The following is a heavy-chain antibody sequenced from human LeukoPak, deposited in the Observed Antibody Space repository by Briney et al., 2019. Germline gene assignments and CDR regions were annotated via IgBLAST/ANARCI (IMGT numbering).Heavy chain of an antibody. CDR1: GGSLSSGGSY. V-gene: IGHV4-31*03. J-gene: IGHJ5*02. Sequence: PSETLSLTCTVSGGSLSSGGSYWGWIRQQPGKGLEWIGYIYYSGSTHYNPSLKSRVTISVDTSKNQFSLKLSSVTAADTAVYYCARALYYYDSRGTWWFDPWGQGTLVTVSS. CDR2: IYYSGST. CDR3: ARALYYYDSRGTWWFDP. D-gene: IGHD3-22*01.